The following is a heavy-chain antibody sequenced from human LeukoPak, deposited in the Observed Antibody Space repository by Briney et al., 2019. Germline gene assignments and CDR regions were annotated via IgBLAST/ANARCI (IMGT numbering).Heavy chain of an antibody. Sequence: PSETLSLTCTVSGGSISSYYWSWIRQPPGKGLEWIGYIYYSGSTNYNPSPKSRVTISVDTSKNQFSLKLSSVTAADTAVYYCASGRDYGDSQLFFFDYWGQGTLVTVSS. CDR1: GGSISSYY. J-gene: IGHJ4*02. D-gene: IGHD4-17*01. V-gene: IGHV4-59*01. CDR2: IYYSGST. CDR3: ASGRDYGDSQLFFFDY.